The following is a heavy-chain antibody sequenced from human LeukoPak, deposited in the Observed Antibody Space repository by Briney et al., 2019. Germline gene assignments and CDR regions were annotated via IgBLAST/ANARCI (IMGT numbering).Heavy chain of an antibody. CDR1: GLTFSTYS. Sequence: GGSLRLSCAASGLTFSTYSMNWVRQAPGKGLEWVSYISSSSSTMYYADSVKGRFTISRDNAKNSLYLQMNSLRDEDTAVYYCAKDQRLEDIGMVFDSWGQGTLVTVSS. CDR3: AKDQRLEDIGMVFDS. J-gene: IGHJ4*02. CDR2: ISSSSSTM. V-gene: IGHV3-48*02. D-gene: IGHD5-18*01.